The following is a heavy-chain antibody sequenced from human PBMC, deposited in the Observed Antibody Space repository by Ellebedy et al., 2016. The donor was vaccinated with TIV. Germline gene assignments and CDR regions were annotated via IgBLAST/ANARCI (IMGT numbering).Heavy chain of an antibody. CDR2: ISGDGGST. J-gene: IGHJ6*02. Sequence: GGSLRLSCAASGFTFDDYAMHWVRQAPGKGLEWVSLISGDGGSTYYADSVKGRFTISRDNSKNSLYLQMNSLRTEDTALYYCAKDHLDHMVRGWGYMDVWGQGTTVTVSS. CDR1: GFTFDDYA. CDR3: AKDHLDHMVRGWGYMDV. D-gene: IGHD3-10*01. V-gene: IGHV3-43*02.